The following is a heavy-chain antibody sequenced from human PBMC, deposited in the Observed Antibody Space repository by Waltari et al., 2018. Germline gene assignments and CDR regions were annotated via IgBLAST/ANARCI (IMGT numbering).Heavy chain of an antibody. D-gene: IGHD1-7*01. CDR1: GFTFSRSC. V-gene: IGHV3-7*04. J-gene: IGHJ4*02. CDR3: ARGNYGNDY. CDR2: SEKTVGAT. Sequence: VQLVESGGGLVQPGGSLRLSCAASGFTFSRSCMTLVRQAPGKGREWVAKSEKTVGATYYADSVKGRFTISRDDAKNLLYLQMNGLRAEDTAVYYCARGNYGNDYWGQGTLVTVSS.